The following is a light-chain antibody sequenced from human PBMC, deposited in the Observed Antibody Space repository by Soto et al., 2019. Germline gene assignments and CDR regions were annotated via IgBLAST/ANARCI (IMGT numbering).Light chain of an antibody. Sequence: QSALTQPRSVSGSPGQSVTISCTGTITDVGKYNYVSWYQQHPGKAPKLLMYDVTQRPSGVPDRFSGSKSGNTASLTISGLQAEDEADYYCCSYAGSYTDVFGVGTKLTVL. CDR3: CSYAGSYTDV. CDR1: ITDVGKYNY. V-gene: IGLV2-11*01. J-gene: IGLJ3*02. CDR2: DVT.